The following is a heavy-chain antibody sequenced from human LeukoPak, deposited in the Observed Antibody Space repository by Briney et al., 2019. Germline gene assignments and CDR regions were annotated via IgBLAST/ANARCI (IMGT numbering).Heavy chain of an antibody. CDR1: GFTFSSYA. CDR2: ISYDGSNK. Sequence: PGRSLRLSCAASGFTFSSYAMHWVRQAPGKGLEWVAVISYDGSNKYYADSVKGRFTISRDNSKNTLYLQMNSLRAEDTAVYYCAREGYSCGYETLNYFDYWGQGTLVTVSS. V-gene: IGHV3-30-3*01. CDR3: AREGYSCGYETLNYFDY. J-gene: IGHJ4*02. D-gene: IGHD5-18*01.